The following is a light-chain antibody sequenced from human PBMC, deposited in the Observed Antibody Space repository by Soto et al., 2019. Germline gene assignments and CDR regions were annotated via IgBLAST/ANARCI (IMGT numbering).Light chain of an antibody. Sequence: DIQMTQSPSSLSASVGDRVTITCRASQGISNSLAWYQQNAGKSPKLLIYAASKLQSGVPSRFSGSGSGTDFSLTISSLQLEDVATYYCQTYNSARVTFGGGTKVEIK. CDR1: QGISNS. J-gene: IGKJ4*01. V-gene: IGKV1-27*01. CDR3: QTYNSARVT. CDR2: AAS.